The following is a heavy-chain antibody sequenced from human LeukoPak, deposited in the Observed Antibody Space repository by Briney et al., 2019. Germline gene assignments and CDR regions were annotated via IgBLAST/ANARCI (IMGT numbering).Heavy chain of an antibody. V-gene: IGHV3-7*01. CDR1: GFTFSSSW. CDR2: IKEDGSEK. CDR3: ARYRSLGH. Sequence: GGSLRLSCAASGFTFSSSWMSWVRQAPGKGLEWVANIKEDGSEKHYVDSVKGRFTISRDNAKISLYLQMSSLRAEDTAVYYCARYRSLGHWGQGTLVTVSS. J-gene: IGHJ4*02. D-gene: IGHD1-14*01.